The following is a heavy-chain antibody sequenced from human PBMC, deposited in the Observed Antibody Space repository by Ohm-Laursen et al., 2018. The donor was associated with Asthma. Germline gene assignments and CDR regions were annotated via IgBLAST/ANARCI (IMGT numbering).Heavy chain of an antibody. CDR3: ARGAFYYKSTGYYFFDH. CDR2: IYYSGLT. D-gene: IGHD3-22*01. CDR1: GDSINSGNNY. J-gene: IGHJ4*02. Sequence: TLSLTCTVSGDSINSGNNYWSWIRQHPGKGLEWIGYIYYSGLTYSNPSLRSRVIISVDTSKNQFSLNLTSVTAADTAVYYCARGAFYYKSTGYYFFDHWGQGALATVSS. V-gene: IGHV4-31*03.